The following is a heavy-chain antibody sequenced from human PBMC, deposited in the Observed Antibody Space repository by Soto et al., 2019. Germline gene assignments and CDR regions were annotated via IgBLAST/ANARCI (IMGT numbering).Heavy chain of an antibody. CDR2: ISSSSSTI. Sequence: EVQLVESGGGLVQPGGSLRLSCAASGFTFSSYSMNWVRQAPGKGLEWVSYISSSSSTIYYADSVKGRFTISRDNAKNSLYLQMNSLRAEDTAVYYCARDRGYCSGGSCYFDYWGQGTLVTVSS. J-gene: IGHJ4*02. V-gene: IGHV3-48*01. D-gene: IGHD2-15*01. CDR1: GFTFSSYS. CDR3: ARDRGYCSGGSCYFDY.